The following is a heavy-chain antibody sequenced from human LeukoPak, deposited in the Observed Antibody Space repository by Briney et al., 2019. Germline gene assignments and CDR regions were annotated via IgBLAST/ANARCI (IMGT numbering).Heavy chain of an antibody. Sequence: GGSLRLSCAASGFTFSNAWMNWVRQAPGRGLEWVGRFKSKTDGGTTDCAAPVKGRFTISRDNSKNTLYLQMNSLRAEDTAVYYCARDHGDYYFDYWGQGTLVTVSS. CDR3: ARDHGDYYFDY. CDR2: FKSKTDGGTT. D-gene: IGHD4-17*01. J-gene: IGHJ4*02. V-gene: IGHV3-15*01. CDR1: GFTFSNAW.